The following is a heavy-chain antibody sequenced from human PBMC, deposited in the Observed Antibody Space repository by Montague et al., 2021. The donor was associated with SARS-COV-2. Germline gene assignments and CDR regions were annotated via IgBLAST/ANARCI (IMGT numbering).Heavy chain of an antibody. V-gene: IGHV4-34*01. J-gene: IGHJ6*02. CDR2: INHSGSA. CDR3: AGVRYYGSVSSLGMDV. Sequence: SETLSLTCAVYGGSFSGYYWSWIRQPPGKGLEWIGEINHSGSANYNPSLKSRVTISVDTSKNQFSLKLSSVTAADTAVYYCAGVRYYGSVSSLGMDVWGQGTTVTVSS. CDR1: GGSFSGYY. D-gene: IGHD3-10*01.